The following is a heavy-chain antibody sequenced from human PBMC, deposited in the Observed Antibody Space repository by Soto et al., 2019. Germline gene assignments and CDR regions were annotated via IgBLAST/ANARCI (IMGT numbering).Heavy chain of an antibody. CDR3: ARSPRGAAAGTFPDY. D-gene: IGHD6-13*01. J-gene: IGHJ4*02. CDR2: IYPGDSDT. CDR1: GYSFTSFW. Sequence: GESLKISCKGSGYSFTSFWIGWVRQMPGKGLEWMGIIYPGDSDTRYSPSFQGQVTISADKSISTAYLQWSSLKASDTAMYYCARSPRGAAAGTFPDYWGQGTLVTVSS. V-gene: IGHV5-51*01.